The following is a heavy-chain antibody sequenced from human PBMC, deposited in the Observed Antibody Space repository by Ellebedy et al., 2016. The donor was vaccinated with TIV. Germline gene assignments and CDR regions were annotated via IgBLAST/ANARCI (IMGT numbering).Heavy chain of an antibody. J-gene: IGHJ5*02. D-gene: IGHD3-16*01. Sequence: GGSLRLXXAASGFTFSNDWMTWVRQAPGKGLEWVANINPDGSEKYCVGSVEGRFSISRDNVKNSLYLQMTSLRAEDTALYYCARDLNWGTTWGQGTLVTVSS. CDR2: INPDGSEK. CDR3: ARDLNWGTT. V-gene: IGHV3-7*01. CDR1: GFTFSNDW.